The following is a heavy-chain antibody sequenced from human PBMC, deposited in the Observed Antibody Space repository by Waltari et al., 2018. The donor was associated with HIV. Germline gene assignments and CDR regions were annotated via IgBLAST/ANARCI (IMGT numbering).Heavy chain of an antibody. V-gene: IGHV4-61*02. CDR1: GGSITSGTYY. J-gene: IGHJ2*01. Sequence: QVLLQESGPRLVKPSQTLSLTCTVSGGSITSGTYYWSWIRQPAGKGLEWIGRIYTSGSANYTPSLRSRVTMSVDTSENQFSLRLTSVTAADTAVYYCARGLDILTAHYHGFFDLWGRGTLVTVSS. CDR3: ARGLDILTAHYHGFFDL. D-gene: IGHD3-9*01. CDR2: IYTSGSA.